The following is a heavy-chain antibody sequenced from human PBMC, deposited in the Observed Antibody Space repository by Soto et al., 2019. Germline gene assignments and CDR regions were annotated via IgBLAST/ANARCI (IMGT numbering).Heavy chain of an antibody. Sequence: GGSLRLSCAASGFTFSSYAMSWVRQAPGKGLEWVSAISGSGGSTYYADSVKGRFTISRDNSKNTLYLQMNSLRAEDTAVYYCAKDLGVGGGYYYFDYWGQGTLVTVSS. CDR2: ISGSGGST. D-gene: IGHD5-12*01. CDR3: AKDLGVGGGYYYFDY. CDR1: GFTFSSYA. V-gene: IGHV3-23*01. J-gene: IGHJ4*02.